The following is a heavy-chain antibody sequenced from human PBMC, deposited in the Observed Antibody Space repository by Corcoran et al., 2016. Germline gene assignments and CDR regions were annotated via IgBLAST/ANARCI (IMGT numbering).Heavy chain of an antibody. CDR2: INPSGGST. V-gene: IGHV1-46*01. CDR3: ARAYSSGWYADLDY. CDR1: GYTFTSDY. J-gene: IGHJ4*02. Sequence: QVQLVQSGAEVKKPGSSVKISCKSSGYTFTSDYMHWVRQSPGQGHEWMGIINPSGGSTSYAQKFQGRVTMTRDTSTSTVYMELSSLRSEDTAVYYCARAYSSGWYADLDYCGQGTLVTVSS. D-gene: IGHD6-19*01.